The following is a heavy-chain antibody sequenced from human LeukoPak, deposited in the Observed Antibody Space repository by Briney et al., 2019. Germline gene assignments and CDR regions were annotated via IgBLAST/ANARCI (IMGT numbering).Heavy chain of an antibody. CDR3: ARQMIVVVGSVTDYYYYMDV. D-gene: IGHD3-22*01. J-gene: IGHJ6*03. V-gene: IGHV4-34*01. Sequence: SETLSLTCAVYGGSFSGYYWSWIRQPPGKGLEWIGEINHSGSTNYNPSLKSRVTISVDTSKNQFSLKLSSVTAADTAVYYCARQMIVVVGSVTDYYYYMDVWGKGTTVTVSS. CDR2: INHSGST. CDR1: GGSFSGYY.